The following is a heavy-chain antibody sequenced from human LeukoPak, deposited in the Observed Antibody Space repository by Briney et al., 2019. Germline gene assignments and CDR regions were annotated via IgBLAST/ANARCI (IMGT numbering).Heavy chain of an antibody. Sequence: SETLSLTCAVYGGSFSGYYWSWIRQPPGKGLEWIGEINHSGSTNYNPSLKSRVTISVDTSKSQFSLKLSSVTAADTAVYYCASRSTDQHVLRYFDWLFSPDAFDIWGQGTMVTVSS. D-gene: IGHD3-9*01. CDR2: INHSGST. CDR1: GGSFSGYY. V-gene: IGHV4-34*01. CDR3: ASRSTDQHVLRYFDWLFSPDAFDI. J-gene: IGHJ3*02.